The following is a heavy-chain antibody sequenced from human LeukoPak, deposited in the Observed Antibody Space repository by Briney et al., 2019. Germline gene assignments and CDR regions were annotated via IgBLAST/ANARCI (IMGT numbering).Heavy chain of an antibody. Sequence: SETLSLTCTVPGASISSSSYYWGWIRQPPGKGLEWIGSIYYSGSTYYNPSLKSRVTISVDTSKNQFSLKLSSVTAADTAVYYYARPRSYQLLLFDYWGQGTLVTVSS. CDR2: IYYSGST. J-gene: IGHJ4*02. CDR1: GASISSSSYY. V-gene: IGHV4-39*01. D-gene: IGHD2-2*01. CDR3: ARPRSYQLLLFDY.